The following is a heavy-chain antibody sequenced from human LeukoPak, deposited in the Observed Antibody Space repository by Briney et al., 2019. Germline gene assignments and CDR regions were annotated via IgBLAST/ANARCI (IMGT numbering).Heavy chain of an antibody. Sequence: GGSLRLSCAASGFTFSSYGMSWVRQAPGKGLEWVSVIYSGGSTYYADSVKGRFTISRDNSKNTLYLQMNSLRAEDTAVYYCARGTGVRGVITAFDYWGQGTLVTVSS. CDR3: ARGTGVRGVITAFDY. D-gene: IGHD3-10*01. CDR2: IYSGGST. V-gene: IGHV3-66*01. J-gene: IGHJ4*02. CDR1: GFTFSSYG.